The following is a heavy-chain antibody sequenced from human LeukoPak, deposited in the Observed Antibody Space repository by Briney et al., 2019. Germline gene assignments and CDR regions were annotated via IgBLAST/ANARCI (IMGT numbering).Heavy chain of an antibody. D-gene: IGHD3-3*01. V-gene: IGHV1-18*01. J-gene: IGHJ6*02. CDR1: GGTFSSYA. Sequence: GSSVKVSCKASGGTFSSYAISWVRQAPGQGLEWMGWISAYNGNTNYAQKLQGRVTMTTDTSTSTAYMELRSLRSDDTAVYYCARDGTIFGVVIMPQYYYYGMDVWGQGTTVTVSS. CDR2: ISAYNGNT. CDR3: ARDGTIFGVVIMPQYYYYGMDV.